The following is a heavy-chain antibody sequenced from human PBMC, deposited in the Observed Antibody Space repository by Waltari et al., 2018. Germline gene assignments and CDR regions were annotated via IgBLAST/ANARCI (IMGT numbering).Heavy chain of an antibody. D-gene: IGHD5-18*01. J-gene: IGHJ4*02. Sequence: QVQLQESGPGLVKPSETLSLTCTVSGGSISSYYWSWIRQPPGKGLEWIWCIYYSGSTNYNPSLKSRVTISVDTSKNQFSLKLSSVTAADTAVYYCARSRGYSYGVDYWGQGTLVTVSS. CDR3: ARSRGYSYGVDY. V-gene: IGHV4-59*01. CDR2: IYYSGST. CDR1: GGSISSYY.